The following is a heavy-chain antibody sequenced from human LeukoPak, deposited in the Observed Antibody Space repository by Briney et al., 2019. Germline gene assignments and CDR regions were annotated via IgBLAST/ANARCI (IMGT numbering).Heavy chain of an antibody. Sequence: ASVKVSCKASGYTFTGYYMHWVRPAPGQGLEWMGWINPNSGGTNYAQKFQGRVTMTRDTSISTAYMELSRLRSDDTAVYYCARDKLPFCSGGSCYRSYNWFDPWGQGTLVTVSS. CDR3: ARDKLPFCSGGSCYRSYNWFDP. J-gene: IGHJ5*02. CDR1: GYTFTGYY. V-gene: IGHV1-2*02. D-gene: IGHD2-15*01. CDR2: INPNSGGT.